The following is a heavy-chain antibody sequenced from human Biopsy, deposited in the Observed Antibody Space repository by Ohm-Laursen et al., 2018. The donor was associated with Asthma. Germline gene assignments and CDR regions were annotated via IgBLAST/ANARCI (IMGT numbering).Heavy chain of an antibody. V-gene: IGHV4-39*01. D-gene: IGHD6-13*01. CDR1: GGYMRCGNYY. J-gene: IGHJ6*02. CDR3: VRGSSSWHHGPFHYYYGLDV. Sequence: SQTLSLTCRLSSGSGGYMRCGNYYWGWLRQPPGKGLEWIGSIYYSGTTYSNPSLESRVTVSADTSKNKFSLKLISVTAADTAVYYCVRGSSSWHHGPFHYYYGLDVWGQGTTATVSS. CDR2: IYYSGTT.